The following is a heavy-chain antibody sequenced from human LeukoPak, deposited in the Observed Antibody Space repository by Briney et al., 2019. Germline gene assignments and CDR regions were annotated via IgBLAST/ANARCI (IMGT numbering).Heavy chain of an antibody. CDR2: INAYNGNT. CDR1: GYTFTSYG. Sequence: ASVKVSCKSSGYTFTSYGISWVGQAPGQGLEWIGLINAYNGNTNYAHKLQDRVTMTTYTSTSTAYMELRSLRSDDTAVYYCAREEWEGSSVDYWGQGTLVTVS. V-gene: IGHV1-18*01. J-gene: IGHJ4*02. D-gene: IGHD1-26*01. CDR3: AREEWEGSSVDY.